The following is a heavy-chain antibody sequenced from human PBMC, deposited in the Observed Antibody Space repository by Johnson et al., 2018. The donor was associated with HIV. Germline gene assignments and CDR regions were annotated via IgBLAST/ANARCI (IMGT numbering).Heavy chain of an antibody. Sequence: VQLVESGGGLVQPGRSLRLSCAASGFTFDDYAMHWVRQAPGKGLEWVSGISWNSGSIGYADSVKGRFTISRDNAKSTLYLQMNSLRAEDTALDYWAKGRGSNWYTGAFDIWGQGTMVTVSA. D-gene: IGHD6-13*01. CDR2: ISWNSGSI. CDR1: GFTFDDYA. CDR3: AKGRGSNWYTGAFDI. V-gene: IGHV3-9*01. J-gene: IGHJ3*02.